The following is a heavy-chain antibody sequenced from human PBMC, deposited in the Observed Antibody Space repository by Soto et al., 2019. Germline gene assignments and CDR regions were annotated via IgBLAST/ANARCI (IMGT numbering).Heavy chain of an antibody. J-gene: IGHJ4*02. D-gene: IGHD1-26*01. V-gene: IGHV3-23*01. CDR2: ISVGGGST. CDR1: GFTFSSHV. Sequence: EVQVLESGGGLVQPGGSLRLSCVASGFTFSSHVMSWVRQAPGKGLGWVSGISVGGGSTYYADSAKGRFTISRDNSKNTLNLQMNSLSAEDTAIYYCAKGWGDYWGQGTLVTVSS. CDR3: AKGWGDY.